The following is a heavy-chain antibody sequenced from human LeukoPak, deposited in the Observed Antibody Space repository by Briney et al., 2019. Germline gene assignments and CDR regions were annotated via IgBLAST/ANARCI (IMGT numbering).Heavy chain of an antibody. J-gene: IGHJ5*02. CDR1: GGSISSYY. V-gene: IGHV4-59*01. D-gene: IGHD5-24*01. CDR3: ARAMAGLDP. CDR2: IYYSGST. Sequence: SETLSLTYTVSGGSISSYYWSWIRQPPGKGLEWIGYIYYSGSTNYNPSLKSRVTISVDTSKNQFSLKLSSVTAADTAVYYCARAMAGLDPWGQGTLVTVSS.